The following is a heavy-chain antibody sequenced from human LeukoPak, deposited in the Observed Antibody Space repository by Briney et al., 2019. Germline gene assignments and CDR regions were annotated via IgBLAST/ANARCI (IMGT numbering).Heavy chain of an antibody. CDR3: ARVGGEPLTDVLLWFGVNNWFDP. D-gene: IGHD3-10*01. CDR2: IYYSGST. Sequence: PSETLSLTCTVSGGSISSSSYYWGWIRQPPGKGLEWIGSIYYSGSTYYNPSLKSRVTISVDTSKNQFSLKLSSVTAADTAVYYCARVGGEPLTDVLLWFGVNNWFDPWGQGTLVTVSS. J-gene: IGHJ5*02. CDR1: GGSISSSSYY. V-gene: IGHV4-39*01.